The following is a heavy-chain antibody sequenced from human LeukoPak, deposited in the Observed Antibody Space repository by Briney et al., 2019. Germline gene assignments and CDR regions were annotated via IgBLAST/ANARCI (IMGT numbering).Heavy chain of an antibody. D-gene: IGHD4-17*01. CDR2: ISAYNGNT. Sequence: ASVKVSCKTSGYSFSTYSISWVRQAPGQGLEWMGWISAYNGNTNYAQKLQGRVTMTTDTSTSTAYMELRSLRSDDTAVYYCARGGGLRSFDYWGQGTLVTVSS. CDR1: GYSFSTYS. J-gene: IGHJ4*02. CDR3: ARGGGLRSFDY. V-gene: IGHV1-18*01.